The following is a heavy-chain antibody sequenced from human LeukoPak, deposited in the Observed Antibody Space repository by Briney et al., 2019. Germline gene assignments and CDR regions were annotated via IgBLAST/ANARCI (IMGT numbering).Heavy chain of an antibody. Sequence: KAPCKLPGLPPPSFALQWLRQPRGHPLEWKGWIVFGSGNTNYAQKLQERVTITRDMSTSTAYMELSSLRSEDTAVYYCAARWGDGYNYLPNPADHWGQGTLVTVSS. CDR1: GLPPPSFA. V-gene: IGHV1-58*01. CDR2: IVFGSGNT. D-gene: IGHD5-24*01. J-gene: IGHJ4*02. CDR3: AARWGDGYNYLPNPADH.